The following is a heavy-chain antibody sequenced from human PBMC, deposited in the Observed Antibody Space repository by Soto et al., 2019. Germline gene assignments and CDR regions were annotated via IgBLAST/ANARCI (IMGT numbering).Heavy chain of an antibody. J-gene: IGHJ4*02. CDR3: ASGVLRMTTPMY. CDR2: IIPIFGTA. CDR1: GGTFSSYA. Sequence: SVKVSCKASGGTFSSYAISWVRQAPGQGLEWMGGIIPIFGTANYAQKFQGRVTITADESTSTAYMGLSSLRSEDTAVYYCASGVLRMTTPMYWGQGTLVTVSS. D-gene: IGHD4-17*01. V-gene: IGHV1-69*13.